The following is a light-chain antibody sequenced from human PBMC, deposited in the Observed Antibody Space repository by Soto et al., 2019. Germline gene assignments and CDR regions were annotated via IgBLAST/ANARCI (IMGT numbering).Light chain of an antibody. V-gene: IGKV3-15*01. CDR2: GAS. CDR3: QQYSHLIT. Sequence: EILRTKSHATLSFSPGERATLSFRASQSVSSNLAWYQQKPGQAPRLLIYGASTRATGIPARFSGSGSGTDFTFTISSLQPEDIATYYCQQYSHLITFGQGTRLEIK. J-gene: IGKJ5*01. CDR1: QSVSSN.